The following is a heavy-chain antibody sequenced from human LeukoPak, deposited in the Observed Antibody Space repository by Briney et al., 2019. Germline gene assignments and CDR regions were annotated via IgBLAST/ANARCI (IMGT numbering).Heavy chain of an antibody. CDR2: IKQDGREI. J-gene: IGHJ4*02. V-gene: IGHV3-7*03. CDR3: ARGLDSSGRGAY. CDR1: EFTFSSYW. Sequence: GGSLRLSCVASEFTFSSYWMSWVRQAPGRGLEWVANIKQDGREIYYVDSVKGRFTISRDNAKNSLYLQMNSLRAEDTAVYYCARGLDSSGRGAYWGQGTLVTVSS. D-gene: IGHD6-19*01.